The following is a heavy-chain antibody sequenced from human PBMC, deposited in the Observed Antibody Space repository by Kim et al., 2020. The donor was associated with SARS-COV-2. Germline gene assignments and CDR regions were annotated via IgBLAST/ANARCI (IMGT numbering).Heavy chain of an antibody. V-gene: IGHV3-30*04. CDR3: ARRSGSVVSSEPFDS. Sequence: GGSLRLSCAASGFTFSSYAMHWVRQAPGKGLEWVAVISYDGSNKYYADSVKGRFTISRDNSKNTLYLQMNSLRAEDTAVYYCARRSGSVVSSEPFDSRG. J-gene: IGHJ3*02. D-gene: IGHD3-22*01. CDR2: ISYDGSNK. CDR1: GFTFSSYA.